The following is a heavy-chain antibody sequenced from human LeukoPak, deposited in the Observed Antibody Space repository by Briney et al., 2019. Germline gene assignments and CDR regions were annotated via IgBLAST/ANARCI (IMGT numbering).Heavy chain of an antibody. CDR3: ARLLREWLNFDY. V-gene: IGHV4-38-2*01. CDR1: GYSISSGYY. Sequence: SETLSLTCAVSGYSISSGYYWGWIRQPPGKGLEWIGSIYHSGSTYYNPPLKSRVTISVDTSKNQFSLKLSSVTAADTAVYYCARLLREWLNFDYWGQGTLVTVSS. CDR2: IYHSGST. D-gene: IGHD3-3*01. J-gene: IGHJ4*02.